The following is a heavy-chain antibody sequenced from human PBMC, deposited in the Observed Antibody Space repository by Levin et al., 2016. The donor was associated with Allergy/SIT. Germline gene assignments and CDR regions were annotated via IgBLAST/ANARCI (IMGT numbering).Heavy chain of an antibody. V-gene: IGHV3-30*03. Sequence: GESLKISCAASGFTFKNYVMHWIRQAPGKGLEWAASISSDGSKKYYGESVRGRFTVSRDNSKSTVNLQMSSLRVEDTAVYFCVRDRVPAAPSTWLDPWGQGTQVTVSS. CDR2: ISSDGSKK. CDR3: VRDRVPAAPSTWLDP. D-gene: IGHD1-14*01. CDR1: GFTFKNYV. J-gene: IGHJ5*02.